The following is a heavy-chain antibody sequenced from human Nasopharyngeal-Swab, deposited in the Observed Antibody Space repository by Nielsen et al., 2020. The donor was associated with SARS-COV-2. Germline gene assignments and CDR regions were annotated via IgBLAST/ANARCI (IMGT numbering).Heavy chain of an antibody. J-gene: IGHJ4*02. CDR3: ARGYGTIAVGGNDY. Sequence: ASVKVSCKASGYTFTTYDIDWVRQAPGQGLEWMGSMNPNNGNTAYAQRFQGRVTMTRDTSMSTAYMELSNLRSDDTAVYYCARGYGTIAVGGNDYWGQGTLVTVSS. CDR2: MNPNNGNT. V-gene: IGHV1-8*01. D-gene: IGHD6-19*01. CDR1: GYTFTTYD.